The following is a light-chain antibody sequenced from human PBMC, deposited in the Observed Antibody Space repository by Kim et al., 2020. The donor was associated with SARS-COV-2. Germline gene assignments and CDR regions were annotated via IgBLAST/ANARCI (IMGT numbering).Light chain of an antibody. V-gene: IGKV3-15*01. Sequence: LSVSPGEGATLSSRDSQSVSKNVDWYQQELGQAPRLLVYGASTRATGIPARFSGSGFGTDFTLTISSLQSEDFAVYYCQQYNSWYTFGQGTKLEI. CDR2: GAS. CDR3: QQYNSWYT. CDR1: QSVSKN. J-gene: IGKJ2*01.